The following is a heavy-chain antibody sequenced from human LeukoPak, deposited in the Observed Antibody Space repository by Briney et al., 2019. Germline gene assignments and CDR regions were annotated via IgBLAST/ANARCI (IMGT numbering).Heavy chain of an antibody. CDR2: IWYDGSNK. V-gene: IGHV3-33*01. J-gene: IGHJ4*02. D-gene: IGHD7-27*01. CDR1: GFTFSSYG. Sequence: GRSLRLSCAASGFTFSSYGMHWVRQAPGKGLEWVAVIWYDGSNKYYADSVKGRFTISRDNSKNTLYLQMNSLRAEDTAMYYCAREGVLGKGYFDYWGQGTLVTVSS. CDR3: AREGVLGKGYFDY.